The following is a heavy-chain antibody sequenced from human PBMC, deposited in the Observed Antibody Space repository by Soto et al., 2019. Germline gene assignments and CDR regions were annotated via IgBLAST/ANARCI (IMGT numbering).Heavy chain of an antibody. CDR1: GYTFTRYG. D-gene: IGHD3-10*01. V-gene: IGHV1-18*01. CDR3: XXXDXXVTPSPQDV. Sequence: QVQLVQSGAEVKNPGASVKVSCKASGYTFTRYGIGWARQAHGQGLEWMGWINTYNGNTNYAQNVQVRVPXXXXXXTXXXYXXXXXXXXXXXXXYYXXXXDXXVTPSPQDVWGQGTTVIVSS. CDR2: INTYNGNT. J-gene: IGHJ6*02.